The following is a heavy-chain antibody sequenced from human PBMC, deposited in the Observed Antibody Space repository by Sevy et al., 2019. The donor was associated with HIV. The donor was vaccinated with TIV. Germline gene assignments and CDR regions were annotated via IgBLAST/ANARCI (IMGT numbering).Heavy chain of an antibody. J-gene: IGHJ4*02. CDR3: ARDLGELYYIDY. CDR1: GGFIGSYY. CDR2: IYYDGSA. V-gene: IGHV4-59*01. D-gene: IGHD3-10*01. Sequence: SETLSLTCTVSGGFIGSYYWSWIRQAPGKGLEWIGYIYYDGSANYNPSLKSLVTLSEDTLKNQVSLRLSSVTPADTAVYYCARDLGELYYIDYWGQGTLVTASS.